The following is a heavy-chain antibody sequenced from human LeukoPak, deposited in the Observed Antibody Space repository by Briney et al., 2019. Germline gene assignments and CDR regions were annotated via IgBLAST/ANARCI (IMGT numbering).Heavy chain of an antibody. CDR2: MNPNSGNT. J-gene: IGHJ4*02. CDR3: ARGPSYGAYDSSGSGFDY. D-gene: IGHD3-22*01. V-gene: IGHV1-8*01. CDR1: GYTFTSYD. Sequence: ASVKVSCKASGYTFTSYDINWVRQATGQGLEWMGWMNPNSGNTGYAQKFQGRVTMTRNTSISTAYMELSSLRSEDTAVYYCARGPSYGAYDSSGSGFDYWGQGTLVTVSS.